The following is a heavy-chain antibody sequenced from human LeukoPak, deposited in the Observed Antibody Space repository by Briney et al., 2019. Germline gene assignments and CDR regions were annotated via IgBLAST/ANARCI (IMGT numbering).Heavy chain of an antibody. CDR1: GFTFSTYW. V-gene: IGHV3-7*01. Sequence: GGSLRLSCVASGFTFSTYWMSWVRQAPAKGLEWVGDIKEDGTEKYYVDSVKGRFTISRYNAKNSLYLQMDSLRAEDTAVYYCVRGQGYSSSWFRDFDYWGQGTLVTVSS. CDR2: IKEDGTEK. D-gene: IGHD6-13*01. J-gene: IGHJ4*02. CDR3: VRGQGYSSSWFRDFDY.